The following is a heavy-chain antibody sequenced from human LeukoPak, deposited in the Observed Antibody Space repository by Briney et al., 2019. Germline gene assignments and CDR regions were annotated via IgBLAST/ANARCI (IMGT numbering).Heavy chain of an antibody. CDR2: IKQDGSEK. CDR3: VRHDFWSGFKGGDY. Sequence: GGSLRLSCAASGFTFSSYSMNWVRQAPGKGLEWVANIKQDGSEKYYVDSVKGRFTISRDNAKNSLYLQMNSLRAEDTAFYYCVRHDFWSGFKGGDYWGQGTLVTVSS. V-gene: IGHV3-7*03. D-gene: IGHD3-3*01. CDR1: GFTFSSYS. J-gene: IGHJ4*02.